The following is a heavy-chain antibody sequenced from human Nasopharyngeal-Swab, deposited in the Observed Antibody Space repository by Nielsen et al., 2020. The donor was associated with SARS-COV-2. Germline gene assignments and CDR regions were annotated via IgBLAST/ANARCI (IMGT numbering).Heavy chain of an antibody. D-gene: IGHD4-17*01. CDR3: ARGLTTVTTLEYFDL. J-gene: IGHJ2*01. CDR1: GGSISSGGYY. V-gene: IGHV4-31*03. CDR2: IYYGGST. Sequence: SETLSLTCTVSGGSISSGGYYWSWIRQHPGKGLEWIGYIYYGGSTYYNPSLKSRVTISVDTSKNQFSLKLSSVTAADTAVYYCARGLTTVTTLEYFDLWGRGTLVTVSS.